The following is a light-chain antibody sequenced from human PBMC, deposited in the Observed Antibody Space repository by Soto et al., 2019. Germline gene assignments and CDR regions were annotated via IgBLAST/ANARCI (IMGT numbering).Light chain of an antibody. Sequence: QSALTQPPSASGSPGQSVTISCTGTSSDVGGYNNVSWYQQHPGKAPKLMIYEVSKRPSGVPDRFSGSKSGSTASLTVSGLQAEDEADYYCSSYAGSNNLGVFGGGTKLTVL. CDR2: EVS. CDR1: SSDVGGYNN. V-gene: IGLV2-8*01. J-gene: IGLJ2*01. CDR3: SSYAGSNNLGV.